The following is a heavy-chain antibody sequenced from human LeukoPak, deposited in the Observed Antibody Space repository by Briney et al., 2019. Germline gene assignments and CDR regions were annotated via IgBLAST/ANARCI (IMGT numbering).Heavy chain of an antibody. V-gene: IGHV4-59*01. CDR3: ARGFSSSWYPQWFDP. D-gene: IGHD6-13*01. CDR1: GGSISSYY. CDR2: IYYSGST. Sequence: SETLSLTCTVSGGSISSYYWSWIRQPPGKGLEWIGYIYYSGSTNYNPSLKSRVTISVDTSRNQFSLKLSSVTAADTAVYYCARGFSSSWYPQWFDPWGQGTLVTVSS. J-gene: IGHJ5*02.